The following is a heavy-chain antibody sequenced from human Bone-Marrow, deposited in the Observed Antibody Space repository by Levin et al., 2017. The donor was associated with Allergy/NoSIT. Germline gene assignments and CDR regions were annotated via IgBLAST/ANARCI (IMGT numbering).Heavy chain of an antibody. CDR1: GFTFSSYA. CDR3: ARNYGFMDTYFQH. CDR2: ISYDGSNK. V-gene: IGHV3-30-3*01. Sequence: GESLKISCAASGFTFSSYAMHWVRQAPGKGLEWVAVISYDGSNKYYADSVKGRFTISRDNSKNTLYLQMNSLRAEDTAVYYCARNYGFMDTYFQHWGQGTLVTVSS. D-gene: IGHD3-10*01. J-gene: IGHJ1*01.